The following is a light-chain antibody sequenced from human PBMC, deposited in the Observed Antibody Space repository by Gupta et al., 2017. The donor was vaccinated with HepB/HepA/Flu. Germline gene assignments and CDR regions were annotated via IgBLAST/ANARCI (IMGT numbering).Light chain of an antibody. CDR2: RAS. V-gene: IGKV1-5*03. J-gene: IGKJ4*01. Sequence: DIQMTQSPSTLSASVGDRVTITCRASQNISIWLAWYQQKPGKAPKLLIYRASSLESGVPSRFRGSGSGTEFTLSISSVQPDDFATCYCQQYDDYPLTFGGGTKVEMK. CDR1: QNISIW. CDR3: QQYDDYPLT.